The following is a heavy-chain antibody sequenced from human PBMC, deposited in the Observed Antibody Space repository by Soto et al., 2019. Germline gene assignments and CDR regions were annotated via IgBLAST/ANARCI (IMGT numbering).Heavy chain of an antibody. CDR2: IYYSGST. J-gene: IGHJ6*02. V-gene: IGHV4-39*01. Sequence: SETLSLTCTVSGGSISSSSYYWGWIRQPPGKGLEWIGSIYYSGSTYYNPSLKSRVTISVDTSKNQFSLKLSSVTAADTAVYYCARHESNYVGYYYYGMDVWGQGTTVTVSS. D-gene: IGHD4-4*01. CDR1: GGSISSSSYY. CDR3: ARHESNYVGYYYYGMDV.